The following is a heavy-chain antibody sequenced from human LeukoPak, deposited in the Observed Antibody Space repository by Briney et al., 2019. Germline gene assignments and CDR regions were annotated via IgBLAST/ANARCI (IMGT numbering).Heavy chain of an antibody. CDR1: EGTFSSYA. Sequence: SVEVSCKASEGTFSSYAISWVRQAPGQGLEWMGGIIPIFGTANYAQKFQGRVTITADESTSTAYMELSSLRSEDTAVYYCARIYGDYGYWFDPWGQGTLVTVSS. D-gene: IGHD4-17*01. CDR3: ARIYGDYGYWFDP. J-gene: IGHJ5*02. CDR2: IIPIFGTA. V-gene: IGHV1-69*13.